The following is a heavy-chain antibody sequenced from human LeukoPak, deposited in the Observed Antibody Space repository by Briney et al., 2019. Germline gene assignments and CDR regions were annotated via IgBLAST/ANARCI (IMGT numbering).Heavy chain of an antibody. D-gene: IGHD6-13*01. Sequence: SVKVSCKASGGTFSSYAISWVRQAPGQGLECMGRIIPILGIANYAQKFQGRVTITADKSTSTAYMELSSLRSEDTAVYYCARGLGAAAGFDYWGQGTLVTVSS. CDR2: IIPILGIA. CDR3: ARGLGAAAGFDY. V-gene: IGHV1-69*04. J-gene: IGHJ4*02. CDR1: GGTFSSYA.